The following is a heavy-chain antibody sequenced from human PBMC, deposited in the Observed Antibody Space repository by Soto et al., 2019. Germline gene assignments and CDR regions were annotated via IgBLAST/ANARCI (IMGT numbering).Heavy chain of an antibody. CDR3: ASSTVTPWYFDY. CDR1: GGSISSYY. D-gene: IGHD4-17*01. Sequence: SETLSLTCTVSGGSISSYYWSWIRQPPGKGLEWIGYIYYSGSTNYNPSLKSRVTISVDTSKNQFSLKLSSVTAADTAVYYCASSTVTPWYFDYWGQGTLVTVSS. J-gene: IGHJ4*02. CDR2: IYYSGST. V-gene: IGHV4-59*01.